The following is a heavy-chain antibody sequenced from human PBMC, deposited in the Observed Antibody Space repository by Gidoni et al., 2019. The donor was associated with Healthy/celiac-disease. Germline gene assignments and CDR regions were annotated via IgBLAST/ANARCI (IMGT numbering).Heavy chain of an antibody. J-gene: IGHJ4*02. Sequence: EVQLVESGGGLVQPGGSLRLSCSASGFTFSCYGMHWVRQAPGKGLEYVSAISSNGGSKYYADSVKGRFTISRDNSKNTLYLQMSSLRAEDTAVYYCVKGHMVRGVIIRGDYWGQGTLVTVSS. CDR3: VKGHMVRGVIIRGDY. CDR1: GFTFSCYG. D-gene: IGHD3-10*01. V-gene: IGHV3-64D*08. CDR2: ISSNGGSK.